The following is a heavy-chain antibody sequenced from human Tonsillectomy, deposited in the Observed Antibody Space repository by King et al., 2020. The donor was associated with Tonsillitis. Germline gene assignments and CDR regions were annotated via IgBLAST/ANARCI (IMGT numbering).Heavy chain of an antibody. CDR3: TTGPQWLVLVGY. CDR1: GFIFSNAW. CDR2: IKSKTDGGTT. Sequence: VQLVESGGGLGKPGCSLRRSCAASGFIFSNAWVTWFRQAPGEGLGWGGRIKSKTDGGTTDYAAPVKGRFTISRDDSKNTLYLQMNSLKTEDTAVYYCTTGPQWLVLVGYWGQGTLVTVSS. D-gene: IGHD6-19*01. J-gene: IGHJ4*02. V-gene: IGHV3-15*01.